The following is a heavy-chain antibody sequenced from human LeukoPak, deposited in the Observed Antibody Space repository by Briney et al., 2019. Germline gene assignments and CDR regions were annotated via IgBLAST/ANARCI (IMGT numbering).Heavy chain of an antibody. V-gene: IGHV3-66*02. CDR1: GFTVSSNY. J-gene: IGHJ4*02. Sequence: GGSQRLPCAASGFTVSSNYMSWVRQAPGKGPEWVSVIYSGGSTYYADSVKGRFTISRDNSKNTLYLQMNSLRAEDTAVYYCAREGYDSSGYWRYFDYWGQGTLVTISS. D-gene: IGHD3-22*01. CDR3: AREGYDSSGYWRYFDY. CDR2: IYSGGST.